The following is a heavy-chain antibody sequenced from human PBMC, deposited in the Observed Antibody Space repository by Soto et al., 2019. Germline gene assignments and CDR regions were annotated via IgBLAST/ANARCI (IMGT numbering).Heavy chain of an antibody. CDR1: GFTFSSYW. J-gene: IGHJ6*02. Sequence: GGSLRLSCAASGFTFSSYWMHWVRQAPGKGLVWVSRINSDGSSTSYEDSVKGRFTISRDNAKNTLYLQMNSLRAEETAVYYCARGGYDFWSGYYAYYYYGMDVWGQGTTVTVSS. D-gene: IGHD3-3*01. CDR2: INSDGSST. CDR3: ARGGYDFWSGYYAYYYYGMDV. V-gene: IGHV3-74*01.